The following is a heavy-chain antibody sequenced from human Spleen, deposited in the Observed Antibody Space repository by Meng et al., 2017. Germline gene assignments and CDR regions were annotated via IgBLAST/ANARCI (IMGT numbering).Heavy chain of an antibody. Sequence: GESLKISCAASGFTFINAWMSWVRQAPGKGLEWVGRIKRKADGGTADYAAPVKGRFTISRDDSKNTLYLQMNSLITEDTAVYFCATGAAAADHWGQGTLVTVSS. D-gene: IGHD6-13*01. CDR2: IKRKADGGTA. CDR1: GFTFINAW. J-gene: IGHJ4*02. V-gene: IGHV3-15*01. CDR3: ATGAAAADH.